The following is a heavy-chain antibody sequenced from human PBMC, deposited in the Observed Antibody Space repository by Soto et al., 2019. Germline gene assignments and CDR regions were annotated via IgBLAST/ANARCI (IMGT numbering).Heavy chain of an antibody. CDR2: IIPIFGTA. CDR1: GGTFSSYA. V-gene: IGHV1-69*13. Sequence: GASVKVSCKASGGTFSSYAISWVRQAPGQGLEWMGGIIPIFGTANYAQKFQGRVTITADESTSTAYMELSSLRSADSAVYYCARDKTRGSSGWTQNDAFDIWGQGTMVTVSS. D-gene: IGHD6-19*01. J-gene: IGHJ3*02. CDR3: ARDKTRGSSGWTQNDAFDI.